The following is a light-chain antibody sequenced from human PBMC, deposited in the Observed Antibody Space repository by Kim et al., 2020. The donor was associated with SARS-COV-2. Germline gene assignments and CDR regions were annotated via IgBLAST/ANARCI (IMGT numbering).Light chain of an antibody. CDR1: SHRNYY. CDR2: GKN. V-gene: IGLV3-19*01. J-gene: IGLJ2*01. Sequence: ALEQTVSIKCQGESHRNYYASWYQQKPGQAPVLVVYGKNYRPSRIPDRFSGSSSGDTTSLTITGAQAEDEADYYCKSRDSSGDHVLFGGGTQLTVL. CDR3: KSRDSSGDHVL.